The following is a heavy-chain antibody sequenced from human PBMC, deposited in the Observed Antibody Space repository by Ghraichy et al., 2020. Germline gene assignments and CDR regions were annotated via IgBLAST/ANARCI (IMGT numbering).Heavy chain of an antibody. CDR2: TYYRSKWYN. V-gene: IGHV6-1*01. Sequence: SQTLSLTCAISGDSVCSNNAAWNWISQSPSRGLEWLGRTYYRSKWYNDYAVSVKSRITINPDTSKNQFSLQLNSVTPEDTSVYYCARDAELVDPPNYGMDVWDQRTSVTVSS. CDR3: ARDAELVDPPNYGMDV. D-gene: IGHD1-1*01. CDR1: GDSVCSNNAA. J-gene: IGHJ6*02.